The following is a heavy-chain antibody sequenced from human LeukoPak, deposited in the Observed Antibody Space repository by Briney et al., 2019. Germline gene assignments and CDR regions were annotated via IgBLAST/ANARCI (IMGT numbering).Heavy chain of an antibody. J-gene: IGHJ4*02. V-gene: IGHV3-30*18. CDR2: ISNDGSKK. CDR3: AKITLVASTPFDY. D-gene: IGHD2-15*01. Sequence: TGGSLRLSCAASGFTFSTYDMHWVRQAPGKGLEWVSVISNDGSKKYYADSVKGRFTISRDNSKNTLSLLMNSLSTEDTAVYYCAKITLVASTPFDYWGQGTLVTVCS. CDR1: GFTFSTYD.